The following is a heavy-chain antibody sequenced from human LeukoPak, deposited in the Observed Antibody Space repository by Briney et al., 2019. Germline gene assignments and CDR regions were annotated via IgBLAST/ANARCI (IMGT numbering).Heavy chain of an antibody. CDR3: ARGSTSDWPLDH. J-gene: IGHJ4*02. V-gene: IGHV1-3*01. D-gene: IGHD2-2*01. CDR1: GYTFSDYA. Sequence: ASVTVSCKASGYTFSDYAMHWVRQAPGQRFEWMGWIDAGNGDTRYSQKFQGRVTITRDTSASTAYIELRSLRSEDTAMYYSARGSTSDWPLDHWGQETLVTISS. CDR2: IDAGNGDT.